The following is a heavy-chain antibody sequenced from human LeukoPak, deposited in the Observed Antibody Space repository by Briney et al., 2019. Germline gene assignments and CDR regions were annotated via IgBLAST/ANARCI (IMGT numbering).Heavy chain of an antibody. D-gene: IGHD4-17*01. CDR1: GYTFTSYY. J-gene: IGHJ6*02. CDR2: INPSGGST. V-gene: IGHV1-46*01. CDR3: ARGALDYGDYVYYYYGMDV. Sequence: ASVKVSYKASGYTFTSYYMHWVRQAPGQGLEWMGIINPSGGSTSYAQKFQGRVTMTRDTSTSTVYMELSSLRSEDTAVYYCARGALDYGDYVYYYYGMDVWGQGTTVTVSS.